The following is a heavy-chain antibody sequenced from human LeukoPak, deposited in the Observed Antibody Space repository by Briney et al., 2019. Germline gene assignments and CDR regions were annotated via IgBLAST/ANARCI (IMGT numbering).Heavy chain of an antibody. CDR1: GGTFSSYA. D-gene: IGHD3-22*01. J-gene: IGHJ4*02. CDR3: ARGSGYYYVFDY. CDR2: IIPIFGTA. Sequence: ASVTVSCKASGGTFSSYAISWVRQAPGQGLEWMGGIIPIFGTANYAQKFQGRVTITTDESTSTAYMELSSLRSEDTAVYYCARGSGYYYVFDYWGQGTLVTVSS. V-gene: IGHV1-69*05.